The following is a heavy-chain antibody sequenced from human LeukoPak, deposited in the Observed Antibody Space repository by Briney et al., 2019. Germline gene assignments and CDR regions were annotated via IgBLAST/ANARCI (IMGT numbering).Heavy chain of an antibody. CDR3: ARDPGPDYGDYDDYYYYYGMDV. Sequence: GGSLRLSCAASGFTFSSYAMSWVRQAPGKGLEWVSAISGSGGSTYYADSVKGRFTISRDNSKNTLYLQMNSLRAEDTAVYYCARDPGPDYGDYDDYYYYYGMDVWGQGTTVTVSS. V-gene: IGHV3-23*01. D-gene: IGHD4-17*01. J-gene: IGHJ6*02. CDR1: GFTFSSYA. CDR2: ISGSGGST.